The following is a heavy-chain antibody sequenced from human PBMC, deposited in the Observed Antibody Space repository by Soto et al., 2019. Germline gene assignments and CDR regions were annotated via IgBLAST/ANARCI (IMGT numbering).Heavy chain of an antibody. D-gene: IGHD5-18*01. CDR2: IYHSGST. CDR3: ARDGVRVYSYGQENWFDP. J-gene: IGHJ5*02. Sequence: PSETLSLTCAVSGYSITSGYYWGWIRQPPGKGLEWIGSIYHSGSTYYNPSLKSQVTISVDTSKNQFSLKLSSVTAADTAVYYCARDGVRVYSYGQENWFDPWGQGTLVTVSS. CDR1: GYSITSGYY. V-gene: IGHV4-38-2*02.